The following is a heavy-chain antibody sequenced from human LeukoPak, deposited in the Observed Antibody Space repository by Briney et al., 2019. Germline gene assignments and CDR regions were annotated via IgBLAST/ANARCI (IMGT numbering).Heavy chain of an antibody. Sequence: GRSLRLSCAASGFTFDDYAMHWVRQAPGKGLEWVSGISRSSTRDYADSVMGRFTISRDNATNSLYLQMNSLTTEDTALYYCARSNGYSYGGGMDVRGQGTRSPSP. CDR2: ISRSSTR. J-gene: IGHJ6*02. D-gene: IGHD3-10*01. CDR3: ARSNGYSYGGGMDV. V-gene: IGHV3-9*01. CDR1: GFTFDDYA.